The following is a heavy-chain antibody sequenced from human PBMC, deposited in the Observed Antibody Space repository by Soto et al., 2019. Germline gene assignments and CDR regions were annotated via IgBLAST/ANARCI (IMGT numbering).Heavy chain of an antibody. J-gene: IGHJ5*02. D-gene: IGHD2-15*01. CDR2: IIPIFGTA. V-gene: IGHV1-69*13. CDR1: GGTFSSYA. Sequence: GVSVKVSCKASGGTFSSYAICWVRQAPGQGLEWMGGIIPIFGTANYAQKFQGRVTITADESTSTAYMELGSLRSEDTAVYYCARALGYCSGGSCYSGGPWGQGTLVTVSS. CDR3: ARALGYCSGGSCYSGGP.